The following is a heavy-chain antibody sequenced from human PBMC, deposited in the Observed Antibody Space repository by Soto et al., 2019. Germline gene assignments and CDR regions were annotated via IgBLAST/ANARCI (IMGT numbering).Heavy chain of an antibody. Sequence: PGGSLRLSCAASGFSFTNYYIPWLRKSPGKGLVWIWAITSIAGNAYYAASVKGRVTISRDNAHNPPYLQMSGLRAADTALYYVARDMYTNYVDYSDLWGQGTLVTVSS. D-gene: IGHD3-16*01. CDR2: ITSIAGNA. CDR1: GFSFTNYY. J-gene: IGHJ5*02. CDR3: ARDMYTNYVDYSDL. V-gene: IGHV3-11*01.